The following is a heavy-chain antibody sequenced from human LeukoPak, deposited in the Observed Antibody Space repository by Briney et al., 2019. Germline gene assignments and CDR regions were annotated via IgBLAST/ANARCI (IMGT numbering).Heavy chain of an antibody. CDR3: ARDRAKYCSSTSCSRTYYYGMDV. D-gene: IGHD2-2*01. Sequence: RASVKVSCKASGYTFTGYYMRWVRQAPGQGLEWMGWINPNSGGTNYAQKFQGRVTMTRDTSISTAYMELSRLRSDDTAVYYCARDRAKYCSSTSCSRTYYYGMDVWGQGTTVTVSS. V-gene: IGHV1-2*02. J-gene: IGHJ6*02. CDR1: GYTFTGYY. CDR2: INPNSGGT.